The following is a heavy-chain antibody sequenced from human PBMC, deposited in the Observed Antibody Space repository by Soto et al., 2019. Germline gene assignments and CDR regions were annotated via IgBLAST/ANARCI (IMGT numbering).Heavy chain of an antibody. Sequence: QVQLLESGGALVKPGGSVRLSCGASGFKFSDYYMSWIRQARGKGLEWVSYISSSGSSINYAECVKGRFTISRDNANNSLILQMSSLKDGDTAGYFCARGGSESRAWYAWFDPWGQGNRVTVTS. D-gene: IGHD6-19*01. J-gene: IGHJ5*02. CDR3: ARGGSESRAWYAWFDP. CDR2: ISSSGSSI. CDR1: GFKFSDYY. V-gene: IGHV3-11*01.